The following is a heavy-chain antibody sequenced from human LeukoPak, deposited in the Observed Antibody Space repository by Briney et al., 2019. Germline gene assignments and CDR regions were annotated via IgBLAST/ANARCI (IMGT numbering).Heavy chain of an antibody. D-gene: IGHD3-3*01. CDR1: GGSFSGYY. CDR3: AREQKRFLYGHATTYDY. V-gene: IGHV4-34*01. Sequence: SETLSLTCAVYGGSFSGYYWSWIRQPPGKGLEWIGEINHSGSTNYNPSLKSRVTISVDTSKNQFSLKLSSVTAADTAVYYCAREQKRFLYGHATTYDYWGQGTLVAVSS. CDR2: INHSGST. J-gene: IGHJ4*02.